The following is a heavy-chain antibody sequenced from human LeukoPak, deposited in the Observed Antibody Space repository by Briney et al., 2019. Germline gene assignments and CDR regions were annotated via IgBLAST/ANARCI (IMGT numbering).Heavy chain of an antibody. CDR3: ARDQGSISSDNYYYVKKRYWYFDL. CDR2: IYYSGST. CDR1: GGSISSGAYY. Sequence: SETLSLTCTVSGGSISSGAYYWSWIRQPPGKGLEWIGYIYYSGSTYYNPSLKSRVTISVDTSKNQFSLKLSSVTAADTAVYYCARDQGSISSDNYYYVKKRYWYFDLWGRGTLVTVSS. J-gene: IGHJ2*01. V-gene: IGHV4-30-4*01. D-gene: IGHD3-22*01.